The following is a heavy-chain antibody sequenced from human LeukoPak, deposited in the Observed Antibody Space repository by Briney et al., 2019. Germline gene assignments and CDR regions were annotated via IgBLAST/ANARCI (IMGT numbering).Heavy chain of an antibody. Sequence: GGSLRLSCAASGFSFSSYAMSWVRQAPGKGLEWVSTTSGSGGGTYYADSVKGRFTISRDNSKNTLYLQMNSLRAEDTAVYYCAKAGGASWAGLGEEQPVRPCFDYWGQGALVTVSS. J-gene: IGHJ4*02. CDR3: AKAGGASWAGLGEEQPVRPCFDY. D-gene: IGHD3-16*01. CDR2: TSGSGGGT. CDR1: GFSFSSYA. V-gene: IGHV3-23*01.